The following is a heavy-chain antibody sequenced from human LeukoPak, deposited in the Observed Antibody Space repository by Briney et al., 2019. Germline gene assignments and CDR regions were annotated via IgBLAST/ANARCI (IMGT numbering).Heavy chain of an antibody. CDR3: AREESGGFDY. CDR1: GGSISSYY. V-gene: IGHV4-34*01. Sequence: SETLSLTCTVSGGSISSYYWSWIRQPPGKGLEWIGGINHSGSTNYNPSLKSRVTISVDTSKNQFSLKLSSVTAADTAVYYCAREESGGFDYWGQGTLVTVSS. J-gene: IGHJ4*02. D-gene: IGHD6-25*01. CDR2: INHSGST.